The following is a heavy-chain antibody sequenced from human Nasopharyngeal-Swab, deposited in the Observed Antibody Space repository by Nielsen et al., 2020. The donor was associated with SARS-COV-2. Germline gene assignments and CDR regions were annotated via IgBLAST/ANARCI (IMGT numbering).Heavy chain of an antibody. J-gene: IGHJ3*02. Sequence: SETLSLTCPVSGGSISSSSYYWGWIRQPPGKGLEWIGSIYYSGSTYYNPSLKSRVTISVDTSKNQFSLKLSSVTAADTAVYYCARDWNFYSSSWYPNHAFDIWGQGTMVTVSS. CDR1: GGSISSSSYY. CDR3: ARDWNFYSSSWYPNHAFDI. D-gene: IGHD6-13*01. CDR2: IYYSGST. V-gene: IGHV4-39*07.